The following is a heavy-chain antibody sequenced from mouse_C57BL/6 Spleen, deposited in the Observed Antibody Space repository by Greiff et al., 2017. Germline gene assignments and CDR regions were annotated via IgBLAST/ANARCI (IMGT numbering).Heavy chain of an antibody. Sequence: DVHLVESGGGLVKPGGSLKLSCAASGFSFSDYGMHWVRQAPEKGLEWVAYISRGSSTIYYADTVKGRFTISRDNAKNTLFLQMTSLRSEDTAMYYWASDRGYYDMDYWGQGTSVTVSS. CDR3: ASDRGYYDMDY. J-gene: IGHJ4*01. CDR2: ISRGSSTI. CDR1: GFSFSDYG. V-gene: IGHV5-17*01.